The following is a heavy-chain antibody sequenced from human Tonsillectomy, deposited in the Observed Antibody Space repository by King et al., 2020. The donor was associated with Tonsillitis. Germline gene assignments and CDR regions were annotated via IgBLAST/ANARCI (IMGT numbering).Heavy chain of an antibody. V-gene: IGHV3-74*01. CDR2: IRSDGSEE. J-gene: IGHJ4*02. CDR3: ARLRAFPSIAVDY. CDR1: GFTFSSYW. D-gene: IGHD6-19*01. Sequence: VQLVESGGGLVQPGGSLRLSCAASGFTFSSYWMHWVRRAPGKGLVFISRIRSDGSEEGYADSVKGRFTVSRDNAKSTLYLQMNSLRAEETAVYYCARLRAFPSIAVDYWGQGTLVTVSS.